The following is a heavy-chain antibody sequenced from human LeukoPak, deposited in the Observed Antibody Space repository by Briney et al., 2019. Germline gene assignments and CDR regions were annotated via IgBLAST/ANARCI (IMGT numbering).Heavy chain of an antibody. CDR1: GFTSSAYS. Sequence: PGRSPRLSCAASGFTSSAYSINSVPQAPGRGLESGSSISSSGTYIYYADSVKGRFTIPRDNAKNSLSLQMNSLRAEDTAVYDGARDFQYSGSYHHWFDLWGQGTLVTVSS. V-gene: IGHV3-21*01. D-gene: IGHD1-26*01. CDR2: ISSSGTYI. J-gene: IGHJ5*02. CDR3: ARDFQYSGSYHHWFDL.